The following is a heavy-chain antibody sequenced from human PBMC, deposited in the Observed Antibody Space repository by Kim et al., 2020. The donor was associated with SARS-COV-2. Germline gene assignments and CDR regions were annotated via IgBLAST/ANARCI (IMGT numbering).Heavy chain of an antibody. CDR2: INHSGST. V-gene: IGHV4-34*01. CDR3: ARGTYYYDSSGYYWGSQIDYFDY. CDR1: GGSFSGYY. D-gene: IGHD3-22*01. J-gene: IGHJ4*02. Sequence: SETLSLTCTVYGGSFSGYYWSWIRQPPGKGLEWIGEINHSGSTNYNPSLKSRVTISVDTSKNQFSLKLSSVTAADTAVYYCARGTYYYDSSGYYWGSQIDYFDYWGQGTLVPVSS.